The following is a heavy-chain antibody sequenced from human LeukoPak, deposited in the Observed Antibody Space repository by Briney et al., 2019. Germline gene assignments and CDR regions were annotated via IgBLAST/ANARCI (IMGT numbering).Heavy chain of an antibody. D-gene: IGHD6-19*01. CDR3: AKDQIAVAGTDYYYYYGMDV. Sequence: GGSLRLSCAASGFTVSSNYMSWVRQAPGKGLEWVSVIYSGGSTYYADSVKGRFTISRDNSKNTLYLQMNSLRAEDTAVYYCAKDQIAVAGTDYYYYYGMDVWGQGTTVTVSS. V-gene: IGHV3-66*01. J-gene: IGHJ6*02. CDR2: IYSGGST. CDR1: GFTVSSNY.